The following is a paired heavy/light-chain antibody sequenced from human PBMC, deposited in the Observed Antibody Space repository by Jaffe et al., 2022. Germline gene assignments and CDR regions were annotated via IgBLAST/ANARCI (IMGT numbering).Light chain of an antibody. CDR2: ENN. J-gene: IGLJ3*02. CDR1: SSNIGKNY. CDR3: GTWDSSLSAGV. Sequence: QSVLTQPPSVSAAPGQEVTISCSGSSSNIGKNYVSWYQQLPGTAPKLLIYENNKRPSGTPDRFSGSKSGTSATLGITGLQTGDEADYYCGTWDSSLSAGVFGGGTKLTVL. V-gene: IGLV1-51*02.
Heavy chain of an antibody. CDR2: ISGSGGST. CDR1: GFAFNSYD. CDR3: AKVSSGYDRAWFYYYYMAV. Sequence: EVQLLESGGGLVQSGGSLRLSCAASGFAFNSYDMSWVRQAPGKGLEWVSGISGSGGSTYYADSVKGRFTISRDNSKNTLYLQMDSLRAEDTAVYYCAKVSSGYDRAWFYYYYMAVWGKGTTVTVSS. D-gene: IGHD5-12*01. J-gene: IGHJ6*03. V-gene: IGHV3-23*01.